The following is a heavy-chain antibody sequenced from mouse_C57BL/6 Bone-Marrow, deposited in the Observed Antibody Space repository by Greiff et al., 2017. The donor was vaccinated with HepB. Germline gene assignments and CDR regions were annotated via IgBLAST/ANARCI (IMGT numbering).Heavy chain of an antibody. CDR1: GFNIKDDY. Sequence: QLQHSGADLVRPGASVKLSCTASGFNIKDDYMHWVKQRPEQGLEWIGWIDPENGDTEYASKFQGKATITADTSSNTAYLQLSSLTSEDTAVYYCTTEDGSSYENFDYWGQGTTLTVSS. CDR3: TTEDGSSYENFDY. D-gene: IGHD1-1*01. CDR2: IDPENGDT. J-gene: IGHJ2*01. V-gene: IGHV14-4*01.